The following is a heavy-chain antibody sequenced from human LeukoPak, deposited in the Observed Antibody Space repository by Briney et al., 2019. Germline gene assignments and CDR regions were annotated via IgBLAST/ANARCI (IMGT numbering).Heavy chain of an antibody. Sequence: NPSETLSLTCTVSGGSISGYYWSWIRQPPGKGLEWIGYISYSGSTNFNPSLKSRVTISLDTSKNQFSLNLNSVTAADTAVYYCARVRPIAVSATWWDYWGQGTLVTVSS. CDR2: ISYSGST. D-gene: IGHD6-19*01. V-gene: IGHV4-59*01. CDR1: GGSISGYY. J-gene: IGHJ4*02. CDR3: ARVRPIAVSATWWDY.